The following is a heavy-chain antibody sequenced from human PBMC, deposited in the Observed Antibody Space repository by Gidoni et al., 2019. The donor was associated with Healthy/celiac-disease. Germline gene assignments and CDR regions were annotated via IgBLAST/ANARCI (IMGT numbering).Heavy chain of an antibody. CDR1: GFTFSSYS. D-gene: IGHD3-3*01. V-gene: IGHV3-21*01. Sequence: EVQLVESGGGLVKPGGSLRLSCAASGFTFSSYSMNWVRQAPGKGLEWVSSISSSSSYIYYADSVKGRFTISRDNAKNSLYLQMNSLRAEDTAVYYCARDREWGSHFDYWGQGTLVTVSS. CDR2: ISSSSSYI. J-gene: IGHJ4*02. CDR3: ARDREWGSHFDY.